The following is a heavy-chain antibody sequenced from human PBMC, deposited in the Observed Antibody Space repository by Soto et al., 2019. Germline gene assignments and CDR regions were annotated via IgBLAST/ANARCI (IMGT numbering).Heavy chain of an antibody. J-gene: IGHJ6*02. CDR2: ISYDGSNK. D-gene: IGHD3-22*01. V-gene: IGHV3-30*18. Sequence: GGSLRLSCAASGFTFSSYGMHWVRQAPGKGLEWVAVISYDGSNKYYADPVKGRFTSSRDNSKNTLYLQMNSLRAEDTAVYYCAKNGGYYDSRSWPVDVWGQGTTVTVSS. CDR3: AKNGGYYDSRSWPVDV. CDR1: GFTFSSYG.